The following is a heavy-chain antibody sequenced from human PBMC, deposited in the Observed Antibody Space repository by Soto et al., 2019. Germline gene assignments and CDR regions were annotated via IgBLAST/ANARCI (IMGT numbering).Heavy chain of an antibody. D-gene: IGHD3-22*01. CDR1: GGSFSGYY. Sequence: SETLSLTCAVYGGSFSGYYWSWIRQPPGKGLEWIGEINHSGSTNYNPSLKSRVTISVDTSKNQFSLKLSSVTAADTAVYYCAKHRYDYDSSGYYYGYKWFDTWVKG. V-gene: IGHV4-34*01. CDR3: AKHRYDYDSSGYYYGYKWFDT. CDR2: INHSGST. J-gene: IGHJ5*02.